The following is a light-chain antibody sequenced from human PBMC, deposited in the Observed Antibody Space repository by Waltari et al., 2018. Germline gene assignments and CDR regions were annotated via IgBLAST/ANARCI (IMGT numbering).Light chain of an antibody. Sequence: QLVLTQSPSASASLGASVKLTCTLDSGHSSNIVAWLQQQPEEGPRYLMKINSDGSHSKGDESPDRFSGSSSGAGRYLTISRVQSEDEADYYCQTGGHGTWVFGGGTKLTVL. J-gene: IGLJ3*02. CDR1: SGHSSNI. CDR3: QTGGHGTWV. CDR2: INSDGSH. V-gene: IGLV4-69*01.